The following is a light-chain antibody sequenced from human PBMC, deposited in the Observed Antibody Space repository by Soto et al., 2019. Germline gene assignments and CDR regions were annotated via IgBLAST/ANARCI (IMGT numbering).Light chain of an antibody. V-gene: IGKV3-15*01. Sequence: IVMTQSPATLSVSPGERATLSCRASQSVSSNLAWYQQKPGQAPRLLIYGASTRATGIPARFSGSGSGTEFTLTISSLQPEDFATYYCQQVHSFPLTFGPGTKVDIK. CDR2: GAS. CDR1: QSVSSN. J-gene: IGKJ3*01. CDR3: QQVHSFPLT.